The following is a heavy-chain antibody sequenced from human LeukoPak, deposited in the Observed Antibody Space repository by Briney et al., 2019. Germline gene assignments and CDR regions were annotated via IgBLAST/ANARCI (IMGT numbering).Heavy chain of an antibody. CDR2: INHSGST. CDR1: GGSFSGYY. J-gene: IGHJ4*02. Sequence: SETLSLTCAVYGGSFSGYYWNWIRQPPGKGLEWIGEINHSGSTNYNPSLESRVTISVDTSKNQFSLKLSSVTAADTAVYYCARGYYYDSSGYYLYFDYWGQGTLVTVSS. V-gene: IGHV4-34*01. CDR3: ARGYYYDSSGYYLYFDY. D-gene: IGHD3-22*01.